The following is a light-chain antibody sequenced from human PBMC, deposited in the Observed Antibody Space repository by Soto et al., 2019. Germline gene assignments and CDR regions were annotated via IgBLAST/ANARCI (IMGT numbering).Light chain of an antibody. CDR2: ATS. CDR1: QSIERY. J-gene: IGKJ2*01. V-gene: IGKV1-39*01. CDR3: QQTYTVPYT. Sequence: DFQMTQSPSSLSASVGDRVTITCRASQSIERYLNWYQQKSGKAPKFLMYATSHLQSGVPSRFSGSGSGTEFTLTISGLQPEDFGSYYCQQTYTVPYTFGQGTKLEIE.